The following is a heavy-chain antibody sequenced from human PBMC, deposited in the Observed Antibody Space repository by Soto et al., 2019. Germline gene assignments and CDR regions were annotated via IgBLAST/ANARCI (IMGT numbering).Heavy chain of an antibody. CDR2: ISSSSRYI. D-gene: IGHD1-26*01. CDR1: GFTFSSYS. J-gene: IGHJ6*02. CDR3: ARVNRYSGSYGLGYYGMDV. Sequence: GGSLRLSCAASGFTFSSYSMNWVRQAPGKGLEWVSSISSSSRYIYYADSVKGRFTISRENAKNPRYLQMNSLRAEDTAVYYCARVNRYSGSYGLGYYGMDVWGQGTTVTVSS. V-gene: IGHV3-21*01.